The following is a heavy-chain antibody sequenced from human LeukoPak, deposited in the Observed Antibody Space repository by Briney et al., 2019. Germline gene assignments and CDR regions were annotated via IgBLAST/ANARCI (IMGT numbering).Heavy chain of an antibody. D-gene: IGHD3-3*01. CDR1: GFTFSSYW. J-gene: IGHJ6*03. Sequence: GGSLRLSCAASGFTFSSYWMSWVRQAPGKGLEWVANIKQDGSEKYYVDSVKGRFTISRDNAKNSLYLQMNSLRAEDTAVYYCARVMRFYYYYMDVWGKGTTVTVSS. V-gene: IGHV3-7*01. CDR3: ARVMRFYYYYMDV. CDR2: IKQDGSEK.